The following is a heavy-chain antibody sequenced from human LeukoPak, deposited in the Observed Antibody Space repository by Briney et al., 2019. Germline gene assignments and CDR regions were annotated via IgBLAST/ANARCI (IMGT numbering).Heavy chain of an antibody. CDR1: GGSISSGGYY. CDR2: VYYTGAS. V-gene: IGHV4-39*07. Sequence: SETLSLTCTVSGGSISSGGYYWSWIRQPPGKGLEWIGSVYYTGASYYNPSLKSRVTISIDTSKKHFSLKLTSVTAADTAVYYCARGAPPQNWGQGTLVTVSS. CDR3: ARGAPPQN. J-gene: IGHJ4*02.